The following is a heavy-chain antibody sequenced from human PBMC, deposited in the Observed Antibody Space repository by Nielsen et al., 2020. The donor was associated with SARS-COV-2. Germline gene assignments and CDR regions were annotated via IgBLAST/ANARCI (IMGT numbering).Heavy chain of an antibody. Sequence: RQAPGKGLEWIGYIYDSGDTKYNPSLKSRATISVDTSKNQFSLKLSSVTAADTAVYYCARGGAKYYDFWSGAPNWFDPWGQGTLVTVSS. CDR3: ARGGAKYYDFWSGAPNWFDP. V-gene: IGHV4-59*01. CDR2: IYDSGDT. D-gene: IGHD3-3*01. J-gene: IGHJ5*02.